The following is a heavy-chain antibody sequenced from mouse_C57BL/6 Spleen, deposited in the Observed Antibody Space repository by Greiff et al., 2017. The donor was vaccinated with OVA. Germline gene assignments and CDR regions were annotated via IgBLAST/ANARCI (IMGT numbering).Heavy chain of an antibody. J-gene: IGHJ4*01. D-gene: IGHD1-1*01. CDR1: GYTFTDYN. Sequence: VQLQQSGPELVKPGASVKMSCKASGYTFTDYNMHWVKQSHGKSLEWIGYINPNNGGTSYNQKFKGKATLTVNKSSSTAYMELRSLTSEDSAVYYCARAPSYYGSSYDYWGQGTSVTVSS. CDR2: INPNNGGT. V-gene: IGHV1-22*01. CDR3: ARAPSYYGSSYDY.